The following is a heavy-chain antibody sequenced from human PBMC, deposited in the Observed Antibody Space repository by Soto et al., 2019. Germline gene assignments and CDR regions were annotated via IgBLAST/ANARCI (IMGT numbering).Heavy chain of an antibody. D-gene: IGHD4-17*01. Sequence: QITLKESGPTLVQPTQTLTLTCTFSGFSLSTSGVGVGWIRHPPGKDLERLAYIYWDDDKRFSPSLRSRLTITKDTSKNQVVLTMTNMYPVDTATYDCAHRHPSYGVLDDWGQGTLVTVSS. CDR2: IYWDDDK. V-gene: IGHV2-5*02. CDR1: GFSLSTSGVG. J-gene: IGHJ4*02. CDR3: AHRHPSYGVLDD.